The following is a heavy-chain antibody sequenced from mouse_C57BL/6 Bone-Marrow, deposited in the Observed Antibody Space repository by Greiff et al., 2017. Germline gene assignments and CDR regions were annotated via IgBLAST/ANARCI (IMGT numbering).Heavy chain of an antibody. J-gene: IGHJ2*01. V-gene: IGHV1-50*01. Sequence: VQLQQPGAELVKPGASVKLSCKASGYTFTSYWMQWVKQRPGQGLEWIGGIDPSESYTNYNQKFKGKATLTVDTSSSTAYMQLSSLTSEDSAVYYCAREWGELNFDYWGQGTTLTVSA. CDR2: IDPSESYT. CDR3: AREWGELNFDY. CDR1: GYTFTSYW.